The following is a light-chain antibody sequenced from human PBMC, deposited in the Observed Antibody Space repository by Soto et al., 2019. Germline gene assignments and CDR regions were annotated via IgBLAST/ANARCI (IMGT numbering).Light chain of an antibody. J-gene: IGKJ4*01. CDR2: GSS. CDR3: QQTYSSPLT. Sequence: DIQMTQSPSSLSASVGDRVTITCRASQSIIRYLNWFQQKPGKAPKLLIYGSSSLRSGVPSRFSGSASGTDFTLTISSLQPEDFATYYCQQTYSSPLTFGGGTKVEI. V-gene: IGKV1-39*01. CDR1: QSIIRY.